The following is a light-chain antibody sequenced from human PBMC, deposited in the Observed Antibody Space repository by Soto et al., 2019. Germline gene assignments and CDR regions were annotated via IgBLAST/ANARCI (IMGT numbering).Light chain of an antibody. Sequence: HSVRNQPPSAFGTPGQRVTISFSGSSSNIGSNTVNWYQQLPGTAPKLLIYSNNQRPSGVPDRFSGSKSGTSASLAISGLQSEDEADYYCAAWDDSLNGRVFGTGTKVTVL. J-gene: IGLJ1*01. CDR3: AAWDDSLNGRV. CDR2: SNN. CDR1: SSNIGSNT. V-gene: IGLV1-44*01.